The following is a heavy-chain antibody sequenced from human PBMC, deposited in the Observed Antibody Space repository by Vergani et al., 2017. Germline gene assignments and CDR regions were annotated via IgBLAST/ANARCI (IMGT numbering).Heavy chain of an antibody. CDR1: GYSLTELT. V-gene: IGHV1-24*01. CDR2: FDPEHGEV. J-gene: IGHJ4*02. Sequence: QVQLVQSGSEVRKPGASVKVSCQVSGYSLTELTIHWVRQAPGKGLEWMGGFDPEHGEVTFAHHIPGRVTMTEDRATDTAYMELSSLRPEDTALYCCAIVTDYYDSSGYYLDYWGQGTLVTVSS. CDR3: AIVTDYYDSSGYYLDY. D-gene: IGHD3-22*01.